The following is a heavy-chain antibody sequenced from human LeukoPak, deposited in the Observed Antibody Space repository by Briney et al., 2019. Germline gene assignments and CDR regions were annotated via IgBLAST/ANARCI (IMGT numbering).Heavy chain of an antibody. V-gene: IGHV3-30-3*01. CDR3: GKGRSMFAELSGDY. D-gene: IGHD3-10*02. Sequence: PGGSLRVSCAASGFTFSSYAMHWVRQAPGKGLEWVAVISYDGSNKYYADSVKGRFTISRDNSKNTLYLQMNSLRTDDTAVYYCGKGRSMFAELSGDYWGQGTLVTVSS. CDR2: ISYDGSNK. CDR1: GFTFSSYA. J-gene: IGHJ4*02.